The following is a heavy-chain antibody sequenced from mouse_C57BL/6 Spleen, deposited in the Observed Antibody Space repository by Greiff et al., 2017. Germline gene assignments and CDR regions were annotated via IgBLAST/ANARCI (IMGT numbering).Heavy chain of an antibody. Sequence: VKLQQPGAELVKPGASVKMSCKASGYTFTSYWITWVKQRPGQGLEWIGDIYPGSGSTNYNEKFKSKATMTVDTSSSTAYMQLSSLTSEDSAVYYCARGDGSSPYWYFDVWGTGTTVTVSS. CDR3: ARGDGSSPYWYFDV. CDR2: IYPGSGST. V-gene: IGHV1-55*01. D-gene: IGHD1-1*01. CDR1: GYTFTSYW. J-gene: IGHJ1*03.